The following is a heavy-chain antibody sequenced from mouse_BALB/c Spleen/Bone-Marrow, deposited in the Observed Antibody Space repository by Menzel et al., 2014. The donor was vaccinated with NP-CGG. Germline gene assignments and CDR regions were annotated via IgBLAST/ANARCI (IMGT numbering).Heavy chain of an antibody. CDR3: ARQAGGSGYFDY. CDR2: ISGGGSYT. D-gene: IGHD1-1*01. Sequence: EVKLVESGGGLVKPGGSLKLSCAASGFTFSSYGMSWVRQTPEKRLEWVATISGGGSYTYYPDSVKGRFTISRDNAKNNPYLQMSSLRSEDTAVYYCARQAGGSGYFDYWGQGTTLTVSS. V-gene: IGHV5-9-2*01. J-gene: IGHJ2*01. CDR1: GFTFSSYG.